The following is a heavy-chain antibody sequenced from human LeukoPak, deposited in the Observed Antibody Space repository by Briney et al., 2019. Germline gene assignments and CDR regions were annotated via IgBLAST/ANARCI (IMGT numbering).Heavy chain of an antibody. CDR1: GFTFSTHA. CDR2: IDSSGDYT. Sequence: PGESLKISCAASGFTFSTHAMTWVRQAPGKGLEWVSSIDSSGDYTFYADSVKGRFTISRDNSKDTLYLQLSGLRAEDTAIYYCGKEFSSGWFFWGQGTLVSVSS. CDR3: GKEFSSGWFF. V-gene: IGHV3-23*01. J-gene: IGHJ4*02. D-gene: IGHD6-13*01.